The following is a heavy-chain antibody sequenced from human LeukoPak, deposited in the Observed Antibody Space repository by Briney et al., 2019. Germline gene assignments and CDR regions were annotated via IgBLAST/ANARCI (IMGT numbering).Heavy chain of an antibody. CDR3: VTLGVITTGWFDP. D-gene: IGHD3-22*01. Sequence: GGSLRLSCAASGFTFSSYSMNWVRQAPGKGLEWVAVISYDGSNKYYADSVKGRFTISRDNSKNTLYLQMNSLRAEDTAVYYCVTLGVITTGWFDPWGQGTLVTASS. CDR2: ISYDGSNK. V-gene: IGHV3-30*03. J-gene: IGHJ5*02. CDR1: GFTFSSYS.